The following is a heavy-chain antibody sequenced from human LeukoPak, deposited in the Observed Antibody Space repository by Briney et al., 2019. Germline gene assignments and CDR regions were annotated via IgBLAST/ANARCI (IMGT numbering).Heavy chain of an antibody. D-gene: IGHD6-13*01. CDR3: ARGLRYSSDY. CDR2: IYHTGSP. J-gene: IGHJ4*02. V-gene: IGHV4-59*01. Sequence: SETLSLTCNVSGGSISPYYWTWIRRPPGKGLEWIGYIYHTGSPNYNPSLKSRVTILVDTSKNQFSLQLTSVTAADTAVYYCARGLRYSSDYWGPGTLVTVSS. CDR1: GGSISPYY.